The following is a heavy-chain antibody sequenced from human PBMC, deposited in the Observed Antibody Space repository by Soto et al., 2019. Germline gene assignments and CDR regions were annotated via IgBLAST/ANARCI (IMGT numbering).Heavy chain of an antibody. J-gene: IGHJ5*02. CDR2: IIPIFGTA. Sequence: SVELSCKAAGGTFSSYAISWVRQAPGQGLEWTGGIIPIFGTANYAQKFQGRVTITADESTSTAYMELSSLRSEDTAVYYCAREVYTARNGFDPWGQGTLVPGSS. CDR3: AREVYTARNGFDP. D-gene: IGHD5-18*01. V-gene: IGHV1-69*01. CDR1: GGTFSSYA.